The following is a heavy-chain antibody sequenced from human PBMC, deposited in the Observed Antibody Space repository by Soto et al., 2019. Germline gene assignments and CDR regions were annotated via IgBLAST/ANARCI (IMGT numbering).Heavy chain of an antibody. Sequence: QLHLRESGPGLVKPSETRSLTCTVTGGYITSSSYYWGWIRQPPGKGLEWIGSIYYSGSTYYNPSLKSRVTISVDTSKTQFSLKLSSVTAADTAVYYCATQEVGGSYVYTFDPWGQGTLVTVSS. D-gene: IGHD1-26*01. CDR3: ATQEVGGSYVYTFDP. CDR1: GGYITSSSYY. CDR2: IYYSGST. V-gene: IGHV4-39*01. J-gene: IGHJ5*02.